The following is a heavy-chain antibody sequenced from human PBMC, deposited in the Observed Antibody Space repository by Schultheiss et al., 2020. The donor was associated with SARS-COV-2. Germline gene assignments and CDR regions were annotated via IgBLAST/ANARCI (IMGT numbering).Heavy chain of an antibody. CDR2: IYYSGSI. Sequence: SETLSLTCTVSGGSISSYYWSWIRQPPGKGLEWIGYIYYSGSIYYNPSLKSRVTMSVDTSKNQFSLKLSSVTAADTAVYYCASSPGGYDSSGYGFDYWGQGTLVTVSS. CDR1: GGSISSYY. J-gene: IGHJ4*02. V-gene: IGHV4-59*04. D-gene: IGHD3-22*01. CDR3: ASSPGGYDSSGYGFDY.